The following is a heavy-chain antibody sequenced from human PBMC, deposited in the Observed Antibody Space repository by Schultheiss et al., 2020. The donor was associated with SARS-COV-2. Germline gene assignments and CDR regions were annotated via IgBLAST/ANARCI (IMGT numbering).Heavy chain of an antibody. CDR1: GFTTKW. J-gene: IGHJ4*02. V-gene: IGHV5-51*01. D-gene: IGHD5-12*01. CDR3: ARHAQKYSGYDYVEL. Sequence: GGSLRLSCKGSGFTTKWIAWVRQKPGKGLEWMGIIWPGDSDSRYSPSFQGQVTISADKSINTAYLQWSSLKASDTAMYYCARHAQKYSGYDYVELWGQGTLVTVSS. CDR2: IWPGDSDS.